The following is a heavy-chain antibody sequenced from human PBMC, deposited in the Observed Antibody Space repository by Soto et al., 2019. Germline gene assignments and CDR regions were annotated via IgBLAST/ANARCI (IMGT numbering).Heavy chain of an antibody. CDR2: IIPIFGTA. J-gene: IGHJ6*02. CDR1: GGTFSSYA. Sequence: ASVKVSCKASGGTFSSYAISWVRQAPGQGLEWMGGIIPIFGTANYAQKFQGGVTITADESTSTAYMELSSLRSEDTAVYYCAKAREPLYYYYGMDVWGQGTTVTVSS. V-gene: IGHV1-69*13. D-gene: IGHD1-26*01. CDR3: AKAREPLYYYYGMDV.